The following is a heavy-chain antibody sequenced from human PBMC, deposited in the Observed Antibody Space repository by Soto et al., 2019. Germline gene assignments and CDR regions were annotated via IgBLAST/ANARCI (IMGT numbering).Heavy chain of an antibody. J-gene: IGHJ6*02. V-gene: IGHV1-69*13. Sequence: SVKVSCKVSRCTFSTHTINWVRQAPGQGLEWMGGIIPIFGTANYAQKFQGRVTITADESTSTAYMELSSLRSEDTAVYYCASQKGRYYYYGMDVWGQGTTVTVSS. CDR1: RCTFSTHT. CDR3: ASQKGRYYYYGMDV. CDR2: IIPIFGTA.